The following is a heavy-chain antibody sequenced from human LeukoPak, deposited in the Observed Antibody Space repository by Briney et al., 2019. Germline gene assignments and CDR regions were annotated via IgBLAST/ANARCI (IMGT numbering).Heavy chain of an antibody. Sequence: PGGSLRLSCAASGFTFSTYGMHWVRQAPGKGPEWVAVIWHDGSNQYYADSVKGRFTISRDNSKNTLYPQMNSLRAEDTAVYYCAKDTGWSLPDYWGQGTLVTVSS. J-gene: IGHJ4*02. CDR2: IWHDGSNQ. V-gene: IGHV3-33*06. CDR3: AKDTGWSLPDY. D-gene: IGHD6-19*01. CDR1: GFTFSTYG.